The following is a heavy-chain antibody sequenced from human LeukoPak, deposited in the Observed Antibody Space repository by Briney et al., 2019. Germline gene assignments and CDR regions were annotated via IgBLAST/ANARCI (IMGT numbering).Heavy chain of an antibody. D-gene: IGHD6-13*01. J-gene: IGHJ4*02. CDR1: GGSISSSNW. V-gene: IGHV4-4*02. Sequence: SETLSLTCAVSGGSISSSNWWSWVRQPPGKGLEWIGEIYHSGSTNYNPSLESRVTISVDKSKNQFSLKLSSVTAADTAVYYCATGAAIAAAGTGGYFDYWGQGTLVTVSS. CDR2: IYHSGST. CDR3: ATGAAIAAAGTGGYFDY.